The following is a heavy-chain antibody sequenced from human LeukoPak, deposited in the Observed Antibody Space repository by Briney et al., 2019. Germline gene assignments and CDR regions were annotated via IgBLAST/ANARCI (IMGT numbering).Heavy chain of an antibody. CDR1: GYTFTSYD. D-gene: IGHD6-19*01. CDR3: ARASSGWYPTKPPGY. V-gene: IGHV1-8*01. Sequence: ASVKVSCKASGYTFTSYDINRVRQATGQGLEWMGWMNPNSGNTGYAQKFQGRVTMTRNTSISTAYMELSSLRSEDTAVYYCARASSGWYPTKPPGYWGQGTLVTVSS. J-gene: IGHJ4*02. CDR2: MNPNSGNT.